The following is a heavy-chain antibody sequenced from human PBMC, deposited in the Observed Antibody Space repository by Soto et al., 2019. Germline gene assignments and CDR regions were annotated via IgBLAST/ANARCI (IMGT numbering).Heavy chain of an antibody. J-gene: IGHJ4*02. CDR3: ATSQKGYNWNYFDH. Sequence: ASETLSLTCAVSGGSVSGSYYYWAWLRQSPGKGPEWIGSVFHTGFTSYNPSLESRVSVSVDTSKSQFSLKLSAVTASDTAVYYCATSQKGYNWNYFDHWGQGALVTVSS. CDR1: GGSVSGSYYY. D-gene: IGHD1-1*01. V-gene: IGHV4-39*01. CDR2: VFHTGFT.